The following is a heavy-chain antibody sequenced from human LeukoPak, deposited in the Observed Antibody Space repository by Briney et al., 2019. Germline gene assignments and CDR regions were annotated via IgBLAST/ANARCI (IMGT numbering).Heavy chain of an antibody. Sequence: ASVKVSCKASGYTFSDYYMHWVRQAPGQGLEWMGWINPNSGGTNYAQKFQGRVTMTRDTSISTAYMELSRLRSDDTAVYYCARDHRQQLENWFDPWGQGTLVTVSS. CDR1: GYTFSDYY. J-gene: IGHJ5*02. D-gene: IGHD1-1*01. V-gene: IGHV1-2*02. CDR2: INPNSGGT. CDR3: ARDHRQQLENWFDP.